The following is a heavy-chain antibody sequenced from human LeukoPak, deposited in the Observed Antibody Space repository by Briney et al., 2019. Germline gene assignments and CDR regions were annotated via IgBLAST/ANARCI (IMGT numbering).Heavy chain of an antibody. D-gene: IGHD6-6*01. CDR2: IYYSGST. CDR3: ARGSWSSSIDY. CDR1: GGSVNSGSYY. J-gene: IGHJ4*02. Sequence: SETLSLTCTVSGGSVNSGSYYWNWIRQPPGKGLEWIGYIYYSGSTNYNPSLKSRVTISVDTSKNQFSLKLSSVTAADTAVYYCARGSWSSSIDYWGQGTLVTVSS. V-gene: IGHV4-61*01.